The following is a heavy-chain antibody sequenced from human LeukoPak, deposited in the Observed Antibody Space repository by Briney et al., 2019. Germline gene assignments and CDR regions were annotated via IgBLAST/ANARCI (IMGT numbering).Heavy chain of an antibody. V-gene: IGHV3-33*01. Sequence: PGGSLRLSCAASGFTFTNHGFHWVRQAPGKGLEWVALIWYDGSKKVYVDSVKGRFTISRDDLKNTLYLQMNSLRDEDTAVYYCARDQGTATYDYYYYGMDVWGQGTTVTVSS. CDR3: ARDQGTATYDYYYYGMDV. J-gene: IGHJ6*02. D-gene: IGHD5-18*01. CDR2: IWYDGSKK. CDR1: GFTFTNHG.